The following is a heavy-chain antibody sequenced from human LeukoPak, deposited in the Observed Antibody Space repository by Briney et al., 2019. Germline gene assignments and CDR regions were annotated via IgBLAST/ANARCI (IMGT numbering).Heavy chain of an antibody. CDR1: GGSISSSSYY. V-gene: IGHV4-39*01. Sequence: SETLSLTCTVSGGSISSSSYYWGWIRQPPGKGLEWIGSIYYSGSTYYNPSLKSRVTISVDTSKNQFSLKLSSVTAADTAVYYCARFPPRVRGPFPTYYMDVWGKGTTVTISS. CDR3: ARFPPRVRGPFPTYYMDV. D-gene: IGHD3-10*01. J-gene: IGHJ6*03. CDR2: IYYSGST.